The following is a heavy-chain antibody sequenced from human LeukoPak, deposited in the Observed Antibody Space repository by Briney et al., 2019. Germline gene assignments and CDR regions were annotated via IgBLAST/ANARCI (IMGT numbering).Heavy chain of an antibody. CDR1: GYTFTSYY. D-gene: IGHD6-19*01. J-gene: IGHJ4*02. V-gene: IGHV1-46*01. CDR3: ARKNSSGFAGDYFDY. Sequence: ASVKVSCKASGYTFTSYYMHWVRQAPGQGLEWMGIINPSGGSTSYAQKFQGRVTMTRDTSTSTVYMELSSLRSEDTAVYYWARKNSSGFAGDYFDYWGQGTLVTVSS. CDR2: INPSGGST.